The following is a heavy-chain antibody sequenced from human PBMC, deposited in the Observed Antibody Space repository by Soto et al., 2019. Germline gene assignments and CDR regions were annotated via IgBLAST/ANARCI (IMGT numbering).Heavy chain of an antibody. D-gene: IGHD2-2*01. CDR2: INHSGST. CDR3: ARGGAGYCSSNSCYGGTGYFDY. CDR1: GGSFSGYY. Sequence: SETLSLTCAVYGGSFSGYYWTWIRQPPGKGLEWIGEINHSGSTNYNPSLKSRVTISVDTSKNQFSLKLSSVTAADTAVYYCARGGAGYCSSNSCYGGTGYFDYWGQGTLVTVSS. V-gene: IGHV4-34*01. J-gene: IGHJ4*02.